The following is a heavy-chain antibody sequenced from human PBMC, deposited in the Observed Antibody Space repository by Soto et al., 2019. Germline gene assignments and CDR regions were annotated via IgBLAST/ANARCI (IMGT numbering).Heavy chain of an antibody. CDR1: GGSFSGYY. CDR2: INHRGST. CDR3: GRTYCSSTSCYDY. V-gene: IGHV4-34*01. J-gene: IGHJ4*02. D-gene: IGHD2-2*01. Sequence: QVQLQQWGAGLLKPSETLSLTCAVYGGSFSGYYWSWIRQPPGKGLEWIGEINHRGSTNYNPSLKSRVTISVDTSKNQFSLKLSSVTAADTAVYYCGRTYCSSTSCYDYWGQGTLVTVSS.